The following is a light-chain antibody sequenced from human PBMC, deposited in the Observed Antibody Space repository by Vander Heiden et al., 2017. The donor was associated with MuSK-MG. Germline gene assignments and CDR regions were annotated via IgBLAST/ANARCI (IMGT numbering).Light chain of an antibody. CDR3: QQRSNWPYT. CDR2: DAS. V-gene: IGKV3-11*01. CDR1: QSVSSY. J-gene: IGKJ2*01. Sequence: ELVFTQSPATLSLSPGERATLSCRASQSVSSYLAWYQQKPGQAPRLLIYDASNRATGIPARFSGSGSGTDFTLTISSLEPEDFAVYYCQQRSNWPYTFGQGTKLEIK.